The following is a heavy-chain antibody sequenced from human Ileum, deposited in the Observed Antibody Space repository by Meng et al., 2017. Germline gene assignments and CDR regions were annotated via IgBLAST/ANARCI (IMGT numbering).Heavy chain of an antibody. V-gene: IGHV4-4*02. D-gene: IGHD1-26*01. CDR2: IHYTAGT. Sequence: QVALQGSRPGWVEPAGTLSLPRAVSGGSISATNWLYGVRQPPGKGLVWLGEIHYTAGTNYNPSLKSRVTMSVDKAKNQFSLILTSVTAADTAVYYCARDPYSGGPGDYWGQGTLVTVSS. J-gene: IGHJ4*02. CDR1: GGSISATNW. CDR3: ARDPYSGGPGDY.